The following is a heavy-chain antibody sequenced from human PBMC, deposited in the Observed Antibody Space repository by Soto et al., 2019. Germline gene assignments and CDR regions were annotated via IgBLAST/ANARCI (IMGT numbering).Heavy chain of an antibody. V-gene: IGHV1-69*13. CDR3: AREDIVLVPAAARTGYYYYGMDV. J-gene: IGHJ6*02. D-gene: IGHD2-2*01. Sequence: SVKVSCKASGGTFSSYAISWVRQAPGQGLEWMGGIIPIFGTANYAQKFQGRVTITADESTSTAYMELSSLRSEDTAVYYCAREDIVLVPAAARTGYYYYGMDVWGQGTTVTVSS. CDR2: IIPIFGTA. CDR1: GGTFSSYA.